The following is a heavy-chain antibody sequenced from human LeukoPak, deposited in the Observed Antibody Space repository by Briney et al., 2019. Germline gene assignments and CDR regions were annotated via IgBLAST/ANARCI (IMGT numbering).Heavy chain of an antibody. V-gene: IGHV3-53*01. CDR2: IYSGGRT. Sequence: PGGSLRLSCAASGFTVTSNYMSWVRQAPGKGLEWVSVIYSGGRTYHADSVKGRFSISRDNSKNTVYLQMNSPRAEDTAVYYCASGAHYVYIDYWGQGTLVTVSS. D-gene: IGHD4/OR15-4a*01. CDR3: ASGAHYVYIDY. CDR1: GFTVTSNY. J-gene: IGHJ4*02.